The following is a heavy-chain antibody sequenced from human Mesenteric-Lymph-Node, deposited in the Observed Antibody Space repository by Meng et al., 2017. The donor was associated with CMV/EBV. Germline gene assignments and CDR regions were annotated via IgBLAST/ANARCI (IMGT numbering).Heavy chain of an antibody. J-gene: IGHJ4*02. Sequence: GESLKISCKGSGYSFTSYWIGWVRQMPGKGLEWMGIIYPGDSDTRYSPSFQGQVTISADKSISTAFLQWSSLTASDTAMYYCARTCSGGTCYSYFDYWGQGTLVTVSS. CDR1: GYSFTSYW. CDR3: ARTCSGGTCYSYFDY. CDR2: IYPGDSDT. V-gene: IGHV5-51*01. D-gene: IGHD2-15*01.